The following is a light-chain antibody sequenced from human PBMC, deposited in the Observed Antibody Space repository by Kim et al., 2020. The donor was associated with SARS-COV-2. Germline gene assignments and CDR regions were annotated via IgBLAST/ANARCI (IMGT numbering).Light chain of an antibody. CDR1: QSISSN. CDR2: GAS. Sequence: SVAPGESATLSCRASQSISSNLAWYQQRPGQAPRVLIFGASTRATGIPARFSGSGSGTEFTLTISSLQSEDFTIYYCQQYDDGWTFGQGTKVDIK. CDR3: QQYDDGWT. V-gene: IGKV3-15*01. J-gene: IGKJ1*01.